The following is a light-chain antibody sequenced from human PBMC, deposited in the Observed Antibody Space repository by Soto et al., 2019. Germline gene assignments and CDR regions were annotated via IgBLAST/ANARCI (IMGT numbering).Light chain of an antibody. CDR1: QYINTR. CDR2: QTS. Sequence: EIVLTQSPATLSSFPGDRVTLSCRASQYINTRLAWYQHRPGQAPRLLIYQTSIRAAGIPARFSASGTGTYFTLTIRDVQPEDFAVYYCHQRQSWPRTFGQGTKVDI. V-gene: IGKV3-11*01. J-gene: IGKJ1*01. CDR3: HQRQSWPRT.